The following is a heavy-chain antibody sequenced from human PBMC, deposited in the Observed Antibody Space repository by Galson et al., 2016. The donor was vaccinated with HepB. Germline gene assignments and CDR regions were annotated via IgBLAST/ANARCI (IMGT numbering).Heavy chain of an antibody. V-gene: IGHV3-23*01. J-gene: IGHJ4*02. CDR1: GITFSSHA. CDR2: ISGIDGRP. Sequence: SLRLSCAASGITFSSHAFNWVRQAPGKGLEWVSSISGIDGRPYYTESVKGRFTISRDDSKSTLYLQMNSPRAEDTALYYCAREGSGHLDFDSWGQGTLVTVSS. CDR3: AREGSGHLDFDS.